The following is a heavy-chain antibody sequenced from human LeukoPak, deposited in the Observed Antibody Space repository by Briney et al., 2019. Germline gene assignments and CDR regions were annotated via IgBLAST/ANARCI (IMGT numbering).Heavy chain of an antibody. Sequence: ASVKVSCKASGGTFSSYAISWVRQAPGQGVEWMGRIIPILGIANYAQKFKGRVTITADKSTSTAYMELSSLRSEDTAVYYCARGEMATMAPSDYWGQGTLVTVSS. CDR2: IIPILGIA. V-gene: IGHV1-69*04. CDR1: GGTFSSYA. CDR3: ARGEMATMAPSDY. D-gene: IGHD5-24*01. J-gene: IGHJ4*02.